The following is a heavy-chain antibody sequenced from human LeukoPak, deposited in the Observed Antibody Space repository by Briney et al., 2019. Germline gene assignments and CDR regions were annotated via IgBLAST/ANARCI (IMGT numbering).Heavy chain of an antibody. D-gene: IGHD6-6*01. V-gene: IGHV4-4*02. CDR2: IYHSGST. J-gene: IGHJ4*02. CDR3: ARGQSSSSSNFDY. Sequence: SETLSLTCAVSGGSISSSNWWSWVRQPPGKGLEWIGEIYHSGSTNYNPSLKSRVTISVDKSKNQFSLKLSSVTAADTAVYYCARGQSSSSSNFDYWGQGTLVTVSS. CDR1: GGSISSSNW.